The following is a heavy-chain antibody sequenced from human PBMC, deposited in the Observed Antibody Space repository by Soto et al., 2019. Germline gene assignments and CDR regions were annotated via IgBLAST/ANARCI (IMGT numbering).Heavy chain of an antibody. Sequence: PGGSLRLSCAASGFTFSNNAMNWVRQAPGEGLEWVSGISGTGYGTYYADSVKGRFTISRDSSNNTLYLQMNSLRGEDTAIYYCAKARLTQSHYFYGMDAWGQGTPVTVSS. CDR1: GFTFSNNA. V-gene: IGHV3-23*01. CDR2: ISGTGYGT. D-gene: IGHD2-21*02. CDR3: AKARLTQSHYFYGMDA. J-gene: IGHJ6*02.